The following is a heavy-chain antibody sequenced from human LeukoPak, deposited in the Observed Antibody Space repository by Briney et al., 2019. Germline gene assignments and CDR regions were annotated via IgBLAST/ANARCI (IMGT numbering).Heavy chain of an antibody. D-gene: IGHD3-3*01. CDR2: ISDSGST. Sequence: PSETLSLTCSVSGASMNGHYWTWIRLSPGKGLEWIGYISDSGSTSYNPSLRSRVIVALEASKTEFSLRLNSVTVADTAVYYCARVFRGAVTSNWFDPWGQGTLVTVSS. V-gene: IGHV4-59*11. CDR1: GASMNGHY. CDR3: ARVFRGAVTSNWFDP. J-gene: IGHJ5*02.